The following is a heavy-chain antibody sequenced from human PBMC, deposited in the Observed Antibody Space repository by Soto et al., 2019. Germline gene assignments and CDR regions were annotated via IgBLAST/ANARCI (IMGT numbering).Heavy chain of an antibody. D-gene: IGHD4-17*01. CDR2: ISAYNGNT. CDR3: ARDQWNYGDYGYAFDI. J-gene: IGHJ3*02. V-gene: IGHV1-18*01. Sequence: ASVKVSCKASGYTFTSYGISWVRQAPGQGLEWMGWISAYNGNTNYAQKLQGRVTMTTDTSTSTAYMELRSLRSDDTAVYYCARDQWNYGDYGYAFDIWGQGTMVTVSS. CDR1: GYTFTSYG.